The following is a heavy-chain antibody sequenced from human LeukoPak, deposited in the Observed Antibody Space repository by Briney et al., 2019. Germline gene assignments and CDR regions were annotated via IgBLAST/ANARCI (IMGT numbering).Heavy chain of an antibody. Sequence: SETLSLTCTVSGGSISSYYWSWIRQPPGKGLEGIGYIYYGGSTNYNPSLKSRVTISIDASKNQVSLKLSSVTAADTAVYYCAGEEYSSGWYYFDYWGQGTLVTVSS. CDR3: AGEEYSSGWYYFDY. V-gene: IGHV4-59*01. J-gene: IGHJ4*02. D-gene: IGHD6-19*01. CDR1: GGSISSYY. CDR2: IYYGGST.